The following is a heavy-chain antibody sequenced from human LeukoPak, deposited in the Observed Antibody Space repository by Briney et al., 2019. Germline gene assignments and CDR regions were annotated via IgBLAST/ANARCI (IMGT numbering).Heavy chain of an antibody. CDR1: GGSISSYY. CDR2: IYTSGST. Sequence: PSETLSLTCTASGGSISSYYWSWIRQPPGKGLEGIGYIYTSGSTNYNPSLKSRVTISVDTSKNQFSLKLSSVTAADTAVYYCARGSYYYYYMDVWGKGTTVTVSS. J-gene: IGHJ6*03. D-gene: IGHD2-15*01. CDR3: ARGSYYYYYMDV. V-gene: IGHV4-4*09.